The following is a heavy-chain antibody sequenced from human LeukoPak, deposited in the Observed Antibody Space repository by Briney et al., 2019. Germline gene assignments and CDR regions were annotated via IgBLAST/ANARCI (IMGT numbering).Heavy chain of an antibody. CDR2: IRYDGSNK. CDR3: AKGGDYGDYVGGFDY. D-gene: IGHD4-17*01. V-gene: IGHV3-30*02. J-gene: IGHJ4*02. CDR1: GFTFSSYG. Sequence: GGSLRLSCAASGFTFSSYGMHWVRQAPGKGLGWVTVIRYDGSNKHYADSVKGRFTISRDNSKNTLYLQMNSLRAEDTAVYYCAKGGDYGDYVGGFDYWGQGTLVTVSS.